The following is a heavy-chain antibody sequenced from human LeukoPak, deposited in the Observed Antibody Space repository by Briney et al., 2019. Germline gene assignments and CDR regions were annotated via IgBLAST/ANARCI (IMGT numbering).Heavy chain of an antibody. CDR3: VKDSNYGSGSDDSFHI. Sequence: GGSLRLSCAASGFTFSSYGMSWVRQAPGKGLEWVSGISWNSRSIGYADSVKGRFTISRDNAKKSLSLQMNSLRAEDTALYFCVKDSNYGSGSDDSFHIWGQGTMVTVSS. D-gene: IGHD3-10*01. CDR2: ISWNSRSI. V-gene: IGHV3-9*01. J-gene: IGHJ3*02. CDR1: GFTFSSYG.